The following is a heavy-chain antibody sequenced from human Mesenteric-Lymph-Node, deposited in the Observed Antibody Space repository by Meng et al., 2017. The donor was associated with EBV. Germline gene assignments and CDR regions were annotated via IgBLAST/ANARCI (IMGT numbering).Heavy chain of an antibody. CDR3: ARGGLQSSGWYKERPH. V-gene: IGHV4-34*02. CDR1: GESFTPYF. J-gene: IGHJ4*02. CDR2: ISHGGSI. D-gene: IGHD6-19*01. Sequence: QVPPQQWGGGLLKPSVTLSLPCAVFGESFTPYFWSLIRQPPGKGLEWIGEISHGGSINYNPSLKSRLTISVDTSNNLFSLNINSVTVADTAVYYCARGGLQSSGWYKERPHWGQGTLVTVSS.